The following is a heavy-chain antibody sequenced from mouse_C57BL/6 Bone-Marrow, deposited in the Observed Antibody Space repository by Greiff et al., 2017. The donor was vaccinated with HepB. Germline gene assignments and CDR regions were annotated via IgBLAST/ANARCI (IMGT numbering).Heavy chain of an antibody. CDR3: ARYHYDSFAY. D-gene: IGHD2-4*01. CDR1: GFTFTDYY. CDR2: IRNKANGYTT. Sequence: EVKVVESGGGLVQPGGSLSLSCAASGFTFTDYYMSWVRQPPGKALEWLGFIRNKANGYTTEYSASVKGRFTISRDNSQSILYLQMNALRAEDSATYYCARYHYDSFAYWGQGTLVTVSA. J-gene: IGHJ3*01. V-gene: IGHV7-3*01.